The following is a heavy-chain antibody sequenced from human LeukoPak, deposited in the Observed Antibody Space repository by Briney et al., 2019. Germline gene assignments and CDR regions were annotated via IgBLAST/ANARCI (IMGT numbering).Heavy chain of an antibody. CDR1: GYTFTSYD. J-gene: IGHJ3*02. CDR3: ARGHYDFWSGYYPDAFDI. CDR2: INPNSGNT. V-gene: IGHV1-8*03. Sequence: ASVKVSCKASGYTFTSYDINWVRQATGQGLEWMGWINPNSGNTGYAQEFQGRVTITRNTSISTAYMELSSLRSEDTAVYYCARGHYDFWSGYYPDAFDIWGQGTMVTVSS. D-gene: IGHD3-3*01.